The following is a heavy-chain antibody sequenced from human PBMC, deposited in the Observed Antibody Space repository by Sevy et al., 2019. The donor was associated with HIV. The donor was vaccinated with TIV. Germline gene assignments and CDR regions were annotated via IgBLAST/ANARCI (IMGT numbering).Heavy chain of an antibody. V-gene: IGHV4-39*01. CDR3: ARVAGGENYDYGIDV. D-gene: IGHD2-21*01. CDR2: VYYVGNS. CDR1: GGSIASSGHY. Sequence: SKTLSLTCTVSGGSIASSGHYWGWIRQSPGKGLEWIGAVYYVGNSYANPSLTSRVTISADTSKNLFSLSLTSLTAADTAIYYCARVAGGENYDYGIDVWGLGTSVTVSS. J-gene: IGHJ6*02.